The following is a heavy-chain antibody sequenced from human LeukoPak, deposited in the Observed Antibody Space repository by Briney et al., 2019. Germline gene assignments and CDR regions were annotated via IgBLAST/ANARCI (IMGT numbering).Heavy chain of an antibody. CDR1: GFTFDDYA. D-gene: IGHD6-19*01. J-gene: IGHJ6*02. CDR2: ISWNSGSI. V-gene: IGHV3-9*01. Sequence: GGSLRLSCAASGFTFDDYAMHWVRQAPGRGLEWVSGISWNSGSIGYADSVKGRFTISRDNAKNSLYLQMNSLRAEDTAVYYCARDSYSSGWYSLNYYYGMDVWGQGTTVTVSS. CDR3: ARDSYSSGWYSLNYYYGMDV.